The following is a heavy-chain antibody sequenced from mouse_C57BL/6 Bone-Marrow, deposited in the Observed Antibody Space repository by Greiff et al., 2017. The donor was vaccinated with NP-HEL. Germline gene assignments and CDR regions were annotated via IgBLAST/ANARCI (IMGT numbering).Heavy chain of an antibody. CDR1: GFTFTDYY. CDR2: VYPYNGGT. CDR3: AREIYYGNFIPYYAMDY. Sequence: VQLQQSGPVLVKPGPSVKISCKASGFTFTDYYMHWVQQSHGKSLEWIGLVYPYNGGTSYNQKFKGKATFTVDTASSTAYMELNSLTSEDSAVYYWAREIYYGNFIPYYAMDYWGQGTSVTVSS. V-gene: IGHV1-36*01. J-gene: IGHJ4*01. D-gene: IGHD2-1*01.